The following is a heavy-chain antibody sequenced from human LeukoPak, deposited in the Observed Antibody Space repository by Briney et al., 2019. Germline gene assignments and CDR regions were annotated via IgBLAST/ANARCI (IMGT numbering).Heavy chain of an antibody. CDR3: ARLAGAGSSGFDY. CDR2: IKEDGSEK. D-gene: IGHD1-26*01. J-gene: IGHJ4*02. Sequence: GGSLRLSCAASGFTFSSYWMSWVRQAPGKGLEWVANIKEDGSEKYYVDSVRGRITISRDNAKNSLYLHMSSLRAEDTAVYYCARLAGAGSSGFDYWGQGTLVTVSS. CDR1: GFTFSSYW. V-gene: IGHV3-7*01.